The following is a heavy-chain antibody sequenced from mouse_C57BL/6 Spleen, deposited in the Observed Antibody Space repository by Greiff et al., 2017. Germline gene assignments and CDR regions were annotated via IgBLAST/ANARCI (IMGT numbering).Heavy chain of an antibody. CDR1: GYAFSSSW. D-gene: IGHD1-1*01. CDR3: AREWDYYGSSAWFAY. CDR2: IYPGDGDT. V-gene: IGHV1-82*01. J-gene: IGHJ3*01. Sequence: QVQLQQSGPELVKPGASVKISCKASGYAFSSSWMNWVKQRPGKGLEWIGRIYPGDGDTNYNGKFKGKATLTADKSSSTAYMQLSSLTSEDSAVYFCAREWDYYGSSAWFAYWGQGTLVTVSA.